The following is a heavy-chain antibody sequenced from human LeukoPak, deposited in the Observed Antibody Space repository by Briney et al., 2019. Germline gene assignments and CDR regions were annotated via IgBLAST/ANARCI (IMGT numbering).Heavy chain of an antibody. CDR2: TYYRSKWYN. Sequence: SQTLSLTCAISGDSVSSNSAAWNWIRQSPSRGLEWLGRTYYRSKWYNDYAVSVKSRITINPDTSKNQFSLQLNSVTPEDTAVYYCARAHYYDSSGYYVPSKYYYYYGMDVWGQGTTVTVSS. V-gene: IGHV6-1*01. CDR3: ARAHYYDSSGYYVPSKYYYYYGMDV. CDR1: GDSVSSNSAA. J-gene: IGHJ6*02. D-gene: IGHD3-22*01.